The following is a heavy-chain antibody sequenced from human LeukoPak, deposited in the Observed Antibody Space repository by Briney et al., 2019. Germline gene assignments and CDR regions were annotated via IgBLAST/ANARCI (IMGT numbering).Heavy chain of an antibody. Sequence: SETLSLTCAVYGGSFSGYYWSWIRQPPGKGLEWIGEINHSGSTNYNPSLKSRVTISVDTSKNQFSLKLSSVTAADTAVYYCARRKRYCSSTSCYTPLGYWGQGTLVTVSS. CDR1: GGSFSGYY. CDR3: ARRKRYCSSTSCYTPLGY. CDR2: INHSGST. D-gene: IGHD2-2*02. V-gene: IGHV4-34*01. J-gene: IGHJ4*02.